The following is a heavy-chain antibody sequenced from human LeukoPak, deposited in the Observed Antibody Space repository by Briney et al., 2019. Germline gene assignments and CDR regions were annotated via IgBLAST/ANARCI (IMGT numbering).Heavy chain of an antibody. Sequence: SETLSLTCTVSGGSISSSSAYWVWIRQPPGKGLEWIGSIYYSKNTYYNPSLKSRVTISADTSKNQFSLTLGSVSATDTAVYYFVSPRGFSYGYSDYWGQGTLVTVS. CDR1: GGSISSSSAY. CDR2: IYYSKNT. V-gene: IGHV4-39*01. D-gene: IGHD5-18*01. J-gene: IGHJ4*02. CDR3: VSPRGFSYGYSDY.